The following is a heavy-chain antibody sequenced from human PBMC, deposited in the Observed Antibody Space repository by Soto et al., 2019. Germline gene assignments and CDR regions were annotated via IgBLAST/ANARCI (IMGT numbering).Heavy chain of an antibody. CDR1: GGSLRSYY. D-gene: IGHD5-18*01. V-gene: IGHV4-59*01. CDR2: IFYSGST. J-gene: IGHJ4*02. Sequence: PSERRCRTWTVCGGSLRSYYWSWIRQPPGKGLEWLGYIFYSGSTFYNPSLKSRVTISIHTSKSQFSLQLTSVTAADTAVYYCARGAADTAMVDSWGQGTLVTVSS. CDR3: ARGAADTAMVDS.